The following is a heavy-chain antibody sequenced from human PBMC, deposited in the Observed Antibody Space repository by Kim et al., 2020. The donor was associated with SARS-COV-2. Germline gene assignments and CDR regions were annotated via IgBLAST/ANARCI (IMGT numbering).Heavy chain of an antibody. D-gene: IGHD3-10*01. CDR2: GSDT. V-gene: IGHV3-74*03. J-gene: IGHJ4*02. CDR3: SRGHYGPDY. Sequence: GSDTASAESVKGGFTISRDNAKNRLYRQMNSLRAEDTAIYYCSRGHYGPDYWGQGTLVTVSS.